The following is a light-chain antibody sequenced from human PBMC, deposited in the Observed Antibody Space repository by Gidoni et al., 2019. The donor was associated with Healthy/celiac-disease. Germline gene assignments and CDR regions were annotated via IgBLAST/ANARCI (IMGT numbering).Light chain of an antibody. J-gene: IGKJ1*01. CDR1: QSVSSSY. V-gene: IGKV3-20*01. Sequence: EIVLTQSPGPLFLSPGERATLSCRASQSVSSSYLAWYQQKPGQAPRLLIYGASSRATGIPDFTLTISRLEPEDFAVYYCQQYGSSPQTFGQGTKVEIK. CDR3: QQYGSSPQT. CDR2: GAS.